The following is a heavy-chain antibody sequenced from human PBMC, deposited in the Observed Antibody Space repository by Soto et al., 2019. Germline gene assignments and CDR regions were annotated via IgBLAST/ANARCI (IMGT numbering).Heavy chain of an antibody. CDR1: GYTFTSYG. Sequence: GASVKVSCKASGYTFTSYGIGWVRQAPGQGLEWMGWISAYNGNTNDAQKLQGRVSMTTDTSTSTAYMELRSLRSDDTAVYYCARDWSVLRHFDWLGFGSPTPYVMDVWGQGTTVTVSS. V-gene: IGHV1-18*04. D-gene: IGHD3-9*01. J-gene: IGHJ6*02. CDR3: ARDWSVLRHFDWLGFGSPTPYVMDV. CDR2: ISAYNGNT.